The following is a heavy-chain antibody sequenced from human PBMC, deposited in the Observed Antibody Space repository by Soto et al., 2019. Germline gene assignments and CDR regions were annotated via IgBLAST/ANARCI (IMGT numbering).Heavy chain of an antibody. D-gene: IGHD2-21*02. V-gene: IGHV3-11*01. J-gene: IGHJ3*02. CDR1: GLTFSDYY. CDR3: ARRMTESTSHCFDI. Sequence: GGSLRLSCAASGLTFSDYYMSWIRQAPGKGLEWVSYIRKSGSDIFYADSVKGRFTISRDNAESSLYLHMDSLRAEDTAVYYCARRMTESTSHCFDIWGHGTTVTVSS. CDR2: IRKSGSDI.